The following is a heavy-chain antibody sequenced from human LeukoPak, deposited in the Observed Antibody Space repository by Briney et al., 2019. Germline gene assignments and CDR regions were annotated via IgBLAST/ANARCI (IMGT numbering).Heavy chain of an antibody. J-gene: IGHJ3*02. CDR2: IYYSGSP. Sequence: SETLSLTCTVSGGSIRSSSYYWGSIRQPPGKGLEWIVSIYYSGSPYYHPYLQSRVTITLDQSKNQFSLKQTSVTAPVSAVDYCARVSGITMIVVVPEDGFDIWGQGTMVTVSS. CDR3: ARVSGITMIVVVPEDGFDI. D-gene: IGHD3-22*01. CDR1: GGSIRSSSYY. V-gene: IGHV4-39*01.